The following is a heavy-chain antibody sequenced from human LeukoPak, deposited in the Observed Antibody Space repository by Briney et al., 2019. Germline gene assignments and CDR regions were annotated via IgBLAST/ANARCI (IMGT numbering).Heavy chain of an antibody. J-gene: IGHJ6*04. Sequence: GGSLRLSCAASGFTFSNYWMSWVRQAPGKGLEWVANIKQDRSEKYYVDSVKGRFTISRDNAKNSLYLQMNSLSAEDTAVYYCAELGITMIGGVWGKGTTVTISS. CDR3: AELGITMIGGV. V-gene: IGHV3-7*01. D-gene: IGHD3-10*02. CDR2: IKQDRSEK. CDR1: GFTFSNYW.